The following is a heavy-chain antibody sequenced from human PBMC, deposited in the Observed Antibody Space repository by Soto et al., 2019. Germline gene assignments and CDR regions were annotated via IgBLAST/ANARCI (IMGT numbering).Heavy chain of an antibody. CDR2: IYSSGSS. Sequence: QVQLHESGPGLVKPSETLSLICTVSGGSMNNYFWTWIRQPAGKGLEWIGRIYSSGSSVHNASLKSRVTISVDTSKNQFSLKLSSVTAADTAVYYCARGGLYSSSWLDYWGQGTLVTVSS. V-gene: IGHV4-4*07. CDR3: ARGGLYSSSWLDY. J-gene: IGHJ4*02. CDR1: GGSMNNYF. D-gene: IGHD6-13*01.